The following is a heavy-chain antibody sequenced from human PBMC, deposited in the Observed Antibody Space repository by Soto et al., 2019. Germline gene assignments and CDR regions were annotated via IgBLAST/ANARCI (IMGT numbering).Heavy chain of an antibody. J-gene: IGHJ3*02. CDR1: GGSINTGGYY. CDR2: IYYTGTV. V-gene: IGHV4-31*03. D-gene: IGHD6-13*01. Sequence: QVQLQESGPGLVKPSQTLSLPCTVSGGSINTGGYYWSWIRQHPGKGLAWIGYIYYTGTVYYTPSLKSRVTMSVDTSKNQFSLRLSSVTAADTAVYYCARVPYSISCDIWGQGTMVTVSS. CDR3: ARVPYSISCDI.